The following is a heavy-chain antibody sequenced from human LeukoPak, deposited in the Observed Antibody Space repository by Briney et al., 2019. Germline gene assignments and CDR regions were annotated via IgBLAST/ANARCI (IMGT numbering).Heavy chain of an antibody. CDR1: GFTFDDYG. V-gene: IGHV3-20*04. D-gene: IGHD1-1*01. CDR3: ARDPPDNWNFEYNWFDP. Sequence: GGSLRLSCAASGFTFDDYGMSWVRQAPGKGLEWVSGINWNGGSTGYVDSVKGRFTISRDNAENSLYLQMNSLRAEDTALYYCARDPPDNWNFEYNWFDPWGQGTLVTVSS. J-gene: IGHJ5*02. CDR2: INWNGGST.